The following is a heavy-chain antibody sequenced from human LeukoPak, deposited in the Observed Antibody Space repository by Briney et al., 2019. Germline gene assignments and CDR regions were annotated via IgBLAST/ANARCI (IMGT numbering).Heavy chain of an antibody. V-gene: IGHV1-69*05. CDR2: IIPIFGTA. D-gene: IGHD5-24*01. Sequence: ASVKVSCKASGGTFSSYAISWVRQAPGQGLEWMGGIIPIFGTANYAQKFQGRVTITTDESTSTAYMELSSLRSEDTAVYYCARGRGWLTNWFDPWGQGTLVTVSS. CDR1: GGTFSSYA. J-gene: IGHJ5*02. CDR3: ARGRGWLTNWFDP.